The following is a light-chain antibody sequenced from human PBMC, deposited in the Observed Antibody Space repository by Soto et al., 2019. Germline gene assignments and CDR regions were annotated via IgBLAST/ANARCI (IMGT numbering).Light chain of an antibody. V-gene: IGKV1-5*03. CDR2: KVS. Sequence: DIQMTQFPSTLSASVGDRVTITCRASQSISNRLAWFQQKSGEAPKILIHKVSSLESGVPSRFSGSGSGTEFARTISSLQADDFAAYYCQEYNTYSWTFGQGTKVEIK. J-gene: IGKJ1*01. CDR3: QEYNTYSWT. CDR1: QSISNR.